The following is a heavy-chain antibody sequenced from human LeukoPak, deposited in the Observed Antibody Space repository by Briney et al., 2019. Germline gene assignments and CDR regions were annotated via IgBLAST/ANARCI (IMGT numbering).Heavy chain of an antibody. CDR3: ARTLWPYDAFDI. CDR1: GFSFSDFY. CDR2: ISSSSDYI. V-gene: IGHV3-11*06. J-gene: IGHJ3*02. Sequence: PGGSLRLSCVASGFSFSDFYMSWIRRAPGKGLEWVSYISSSSDYINYADSVKGRFTISRDNAKNSLYLQMNSLRAGDTAVYYCARTLWPYDAFDIWGQGTMVTVSS. D-gene: IGHD3-16*01.